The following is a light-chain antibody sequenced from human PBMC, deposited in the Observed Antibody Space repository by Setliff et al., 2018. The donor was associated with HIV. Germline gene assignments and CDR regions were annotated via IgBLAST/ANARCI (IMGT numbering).Light chain of an antibody. Sequence: QSVLTQPASVSGSPGQSITISCTGTSSDIGSYNFVSWYQQHPGKAPKLMIFDVTRRPSGVSDRFSGSKSGHTASLTISGLQAEDEADSYCSSYTTSSTYVFGTGTKVTVL. J-gene: IGLJ1*01. V-gene: IGLV2-14*03. CDR3: SSYTTSSTYV. CDR2: DVT. CDR1: SSDIGSYNF.